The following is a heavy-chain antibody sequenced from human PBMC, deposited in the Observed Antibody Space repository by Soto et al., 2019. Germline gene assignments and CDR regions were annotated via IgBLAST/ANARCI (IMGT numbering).Heavy chain of an antibody. V-gene: IGHV3-23*01. CDR1: GFTFSSYA. J-gene: IGHJ6*02. D-gene: IGHD6-19*01. Sequence: VGSVRLSCAASGFTFSSYAMSLVRQAPGKGLEWVSAISGSGGSTYYADSVKGRFTISRDNSKNTLYLQMNSLRAEDTAVYYCAKCLGALAVAGTLDVWGQGTTVTVSS. CDR3: AKCLGALAVAGTLDV. CDR2: ISGSGGST.